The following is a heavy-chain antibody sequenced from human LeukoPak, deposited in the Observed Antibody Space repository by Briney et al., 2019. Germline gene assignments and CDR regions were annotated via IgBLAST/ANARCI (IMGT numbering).Heavy chain of an antibody. Sequence: GGSLRLSCAASGFTFSSYWMSWVRQAPGKGLEWVANIKQDGSEKYYVDSVKGRFTISRDNAKNPLYLQMNSLRAEDTAVYYCARAPITEEDYHYYYYMDVWGKGTTVTVSS. J-gene: IGHJ6*03. CDR3: ARAPITEEDYHYYYYMDV. V-gene: IGHV3-7*01. CDR2: IKQDGSEK. D-gene: IGHD1-14*01. CDR1: GFTFSSYW.